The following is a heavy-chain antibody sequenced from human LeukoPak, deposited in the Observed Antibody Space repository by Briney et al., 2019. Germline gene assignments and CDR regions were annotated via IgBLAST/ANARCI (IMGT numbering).Heavy chain of an antibody. CDR3: AKGPFYYYDSSGFLPLDY. V-gene: IGHV3-23*01. Sequence: PGGSLRLSCAASGFTVSTYAMSWVRQAQGKGLEWVSGISGSGTSTYYADSVKGRFTISRDKSKNTLYLQMNSLRAEDTAIYYCAKGPFYYYDSSGFLPLDYWGQGTLVTVSS. D-gene: IGHD3-22*01. J-gene: IGHJ4*02. CDR2: ISGSGTST. CDR1: GFTVSTYA.